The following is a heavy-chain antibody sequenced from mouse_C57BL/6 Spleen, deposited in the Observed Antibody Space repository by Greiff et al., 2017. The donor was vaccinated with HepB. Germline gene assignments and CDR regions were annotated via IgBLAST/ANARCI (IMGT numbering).Heavy chain of an antibody. CDR3: ARDYGSSYVPSWFAY. V-gene: IGHV1-54*01. CDR1: GYAFTNYL. D-gene: IGHD1-1*01. CDR2: INPGSGGT. J-gene: IGHJ3*01. Sequence: QVQLQQSGAELVRPGTSVKVSCKASGYAFTNYLIEWVKQRPGQGLEWIGVINPGSGGTNYNEKFKGKATLTADKSSSTAYMQLSSLTSEDSAVYFCARDYGSSYVPSWFAYWGQGTLVTVSA.